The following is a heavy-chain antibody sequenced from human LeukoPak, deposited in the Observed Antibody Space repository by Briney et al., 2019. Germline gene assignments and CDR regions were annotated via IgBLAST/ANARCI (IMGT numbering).Heavy chain of an antibody. J-gene: IGHJ4*02. Sequence: GASVKVSCKASGYTFTSYYMHWVRQAPGQGLEWMGIINPSGGSTSYAQKFQGRVTMTRDMSTSTVYMELSSLRSEDTAVYYCARARAYCGGDCYSPTFGYWGQGTLVTVSS. CDR3: ARARAYCGGDCYSPTFGY. CDR2: INPSGGST. CDR1: GYTFTSYY. V-gene: IGHV1-46*01. D-gene: IGHD2-21*02.